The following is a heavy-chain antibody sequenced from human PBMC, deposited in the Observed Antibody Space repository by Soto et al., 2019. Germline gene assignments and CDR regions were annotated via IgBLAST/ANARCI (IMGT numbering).Heavy chain of an antibody. D-gene: IGHD1-26*01. CDR3: NTLDQVGDTRICFDP. V-gene: IGHV3-15*01. Sequence: PGGSLRLSCAASGFTFSNAWMSWVRQAPGKGLEWVGRIKSKTDGGTTDYAAPVKGRFTISRDDSKNTLYLQMNSLKTEDTAVYYCNTLDQVGDTRICFDPWGQGTLVTVSS. J-gene: IGHJ5*02. CDR1: GFTFSNAW. CDR2: IKSKTDGGTT.